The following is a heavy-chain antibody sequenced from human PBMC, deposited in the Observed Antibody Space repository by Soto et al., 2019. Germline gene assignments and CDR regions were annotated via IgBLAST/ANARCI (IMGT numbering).Heavy chain of an antibody. Sequence: GESLKISCKGSGYSFTSYWISWVRQMPGKGLEWMGRIDPSDSYTNYSPSFQGHVTISADKSISTAYLQWSSLKASDTAMYYCARSDFYDSSDYYYGMAVWGKGTTVPVSS. CDR2: IDPSDSYT. V-gene: IGHV5-10-1*01. CDR1: GYSFTSYW. D-gene: IGHD3-22*01. J-gene: IGHJ6*04. CDR3: ARSDFYDSSDYYYGMAV.